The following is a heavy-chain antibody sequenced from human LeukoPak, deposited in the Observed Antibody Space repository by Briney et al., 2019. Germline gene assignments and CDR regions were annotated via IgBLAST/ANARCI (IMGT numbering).Heavy chain of an antibody. J-gene: IGHJ6*03. V-gene: IGHV1-18*01. D-gene: IGHD3-16*01. Sequence: GASVKVSCKASGYTFTSYGISWVRQAPGQGLEWMGWISAYNGNTNYAQKFQGRVTITADESTSTAYMELSSLRSEDTAVYYCARTVWVDSPPYYYYYYMDVWGKGTTVTVSS. CDR1: GYTFTSYG. CDR2: ISAYNGNT. CDR3: ARTVWVDSPPYYYYYYMDV.